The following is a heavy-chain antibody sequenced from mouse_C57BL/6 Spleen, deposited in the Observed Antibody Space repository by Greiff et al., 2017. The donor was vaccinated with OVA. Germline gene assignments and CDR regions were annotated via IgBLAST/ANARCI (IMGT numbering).Heavy chain of an antibody. J-gene: IGHJ1*03. CDR2: IDPSDSYT. CDR3: ARVYDYWYFDV. CDR1: GYTFTSYW. D-gene: IGHD2-3*01. V-gene: IGHV1-69*01. Sequence: QVQLQQSGAELVMPGASVKLSCKASGYTFTSYWMHWVKQRPGQGLEWIGEIDPSDSYTNSTQTFKGKSTLTVDKSSSTAYMQLSSLTSEDSAVYYYARVYDYWYFDVWGTGTTVTVSS.